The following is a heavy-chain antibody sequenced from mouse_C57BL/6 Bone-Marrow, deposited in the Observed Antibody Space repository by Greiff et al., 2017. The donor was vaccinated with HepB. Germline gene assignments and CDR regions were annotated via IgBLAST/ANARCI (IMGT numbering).Heavy chain of an antibody. CDR1: GFSLTSYG. J-gene: IGHJ2*01. CDR2: IWSGGST. V-gene: IGHV2-2*01. D-gene: IGHD2-4*01. Sequence: VKLMESGPGLVQPSQSLSITCTVSGFSLTSYGVHWVRQSPGKGLEWLGVIWSGGSTDYNAAFISRLSISKDNSKSQVFFKMNSLQADDTAIYYCARTAYYDYGRDFDYWGQGTTLTVSS. CDR3: ARTAYYDYGRDFDY.